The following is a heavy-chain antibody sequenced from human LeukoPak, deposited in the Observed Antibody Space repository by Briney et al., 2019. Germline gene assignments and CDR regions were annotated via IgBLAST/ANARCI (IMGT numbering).Heavy chain of an antibody. V-gene: IGHV3-21*01. Sequence: GGSLRLSCAASGFTFSTYSMNWVRQAPGKGLEWVSSISSSSSYIYYADSVKGRFTISRDNAKNSLYLQMNSLRAEDTAVYYCARNYGSGSYYNFGYWGQGTLVTVSS. CDR1: GFTFSTYS. CDR2: ISSSSSYI. CDR3: ARNYGSGSYYNFGY. D-gene: IGHD3-10*01. J-gene: IGHJ4*02.